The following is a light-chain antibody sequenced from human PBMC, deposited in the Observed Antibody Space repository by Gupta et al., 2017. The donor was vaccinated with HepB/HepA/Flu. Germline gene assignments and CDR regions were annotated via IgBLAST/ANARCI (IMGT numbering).Light chain of an antibody. Sequence: EIALTQSPNFQSVTPSEKVTITCRASQTIGTSLHWYQQKPHQSPKLIIKYASQSFPGVPSRFSGSGYGTDFTLTIDSLEAEDAATYYFHQSNNLPYTCGHGTKLELK. CDR1: QTIGTS. CDR3: HQSNNLPYT. V-gene: IGKV6-21*01. CDR2: YAS. J-gene: IGKJ2*01.